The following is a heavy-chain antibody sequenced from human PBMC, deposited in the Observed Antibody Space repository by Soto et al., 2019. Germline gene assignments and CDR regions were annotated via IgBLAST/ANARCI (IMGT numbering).Heavy chain of an antibody. J-gene: IGHJ4*02. CDR3: ATHLAEGSGSYYKTTSYYFDY. CDR1: GYTLTELS. Sequence: ASVKVSCKVSGYTLTELSMHWVRQAPGKGLEWMGGFDPEDGETIYAQKFQGRVTMTEDTSTDTAYMELSSLRSEDTAVYYCATHLAEGSGSYYKTTSYYFDYWGQGTLVTVSS. V-gene: IGHV1-24*01. CDR2: FDPEDGET. D-gene: IGHD3-10*01.